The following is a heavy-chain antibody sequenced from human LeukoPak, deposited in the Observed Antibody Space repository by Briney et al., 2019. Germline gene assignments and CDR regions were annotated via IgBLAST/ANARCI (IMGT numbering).Heavy chain of an antibody. CDR2: IKQDGSEK. D-gene: IGHD2-15*01. Sequence: PGGSLRLSCAASGFTFSSYWMSWVRQAPGKGLEWVANIKQDGSEKYYVDSVKGRFTISRDNAKNSLYLQMNSLRAEDTAVYYCARDDCSGGSCYSGYMDVWGKGTTVTISS. J-gene: IGHJ6*03. CDR3: ARDDCSGGSCYSGYMDV. V-gene: IGHV3-7*03. CDR1: GFTFSSYW.